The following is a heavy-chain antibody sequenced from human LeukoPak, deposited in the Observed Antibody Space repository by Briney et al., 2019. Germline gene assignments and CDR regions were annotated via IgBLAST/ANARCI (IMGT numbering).Heavy chain of an antibody. J-gene: IGHJ3*02. V-gene: IGHV1-2*02. D-gene: IGHD2-21*01. CDR2: INPDGGA. CDR3: ATVIARNDAFDI. CDR1: GYIFTGYY. Sequence: ASVKVSCTASGYIFTGYYINWVRQAPGQGLEWMGWINPDGGADYAQKFQGRVTMTRDTSISTAYMELRSLRSDDTAVYYCATVIARNDAFDIWGQGTMVTVSS.